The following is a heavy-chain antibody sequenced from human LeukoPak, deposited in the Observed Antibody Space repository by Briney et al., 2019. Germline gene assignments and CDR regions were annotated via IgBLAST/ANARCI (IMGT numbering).Heavy chain of an antibody. CDR1: GFTFSGYE. CDR3: ATIPSSGMSYYYYYAMDV. D-gene: IGHD3-3*01. Sequence: GGSLRLSCTASGFTFSGYEMNWVRQAPGKGLEWVSVISGSGGSTYYADSVKGRFTISRDNSKNTLYLQMNSLRAEDTAMYYCATIPSSGMSYYYYYAMDVWGQGTTVTVSS. CDR2: ISGSGGST. V-gene: IGHV3-23*01. J-gene: IGHJ6*02.